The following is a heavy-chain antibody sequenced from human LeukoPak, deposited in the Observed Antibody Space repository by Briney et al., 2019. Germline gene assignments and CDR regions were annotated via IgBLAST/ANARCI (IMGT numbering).Heavy chain of an antibody. Sequence: GGSLRLSCAASGFTFISYGMHWVRQAPGKGLEWVAFIRNDGSNKYYADSVKGRFTISRDNSKNTLYLQMHTLRAEDTAVYYCAKGAGGSYGLYYFDYWGQGALVTVSS. J-gene: IGHJ4*02. CDR1: GFTFISYG. V-gene: IGHV3-30*02. CDR3: AKGAGGSYGLYYFDY. CDR2: IRNDGSNK. D-gene: IGHD3-10*01.